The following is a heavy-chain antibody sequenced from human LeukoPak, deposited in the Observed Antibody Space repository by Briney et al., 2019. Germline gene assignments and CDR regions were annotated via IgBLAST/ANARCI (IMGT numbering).Heavy chain of an antibody. Sequence: SETLSLTCTVSGYSISSGYYWGWIRQPPGKGLEWIGSIYHSGSTYYNPSLKSRVTISVDTSKNQFSLKLSSVTAADTAVYYCARITPGGDRRYYYYGMDVWGQGTTVTVSS. D-gene: IGHD3-16*01. CDR1: GYSISSGYY. V-gene: IGHV4-38-2*02. CDR2: IYHSGST. CDR3: ARITPGGDRRYYYYGMDV. J-gene: IGHJ6*02.